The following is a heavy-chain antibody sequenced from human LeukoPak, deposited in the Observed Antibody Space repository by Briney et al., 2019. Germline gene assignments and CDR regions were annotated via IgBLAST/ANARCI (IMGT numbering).Heavy chain of an antibody. CDR1: GHTFSPYG. D-gene: IGHD1-1*01. V-gene: IGHV1-18*01. Sequence: ASVKVSCKASGHTFSPYGISWVRQAPGQGLEWMGWISAYNGNTNYAQKLQGRVTMTIDTSTTTAYMELGSLRSDDTAVYYCATAPILRGEAGEQYKYGMDVWGQGTTVIVSS. J-gene: IGHJ6*02. CDR2: ISAYNGNT. CDR3: ATAPILRGEAGEQYKYGMDV.